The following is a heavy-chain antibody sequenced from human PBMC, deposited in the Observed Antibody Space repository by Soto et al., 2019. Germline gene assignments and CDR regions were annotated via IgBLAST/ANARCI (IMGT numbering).Heavy chain of an antibody. J-gene: IGHJ6*02. Sequence: PGGSLRLSCAASGFTFSSYSMNWVRQAPGKGLEWVSSISSSSSYIYYADSVKGRFTISRDNAKNSLYLQMNSLRAEDTAVYYCARDFSSSNYSYYYYYYGMDVWGQGTTVTVSS. V-gene: IGHV3-21*01. CDR2: ISSSSSYI. CDR3: ARDFSSSNYSYYYYYYGMDV. D-gene: IGHD4-4*01. CDR1: GFTFSSYS.